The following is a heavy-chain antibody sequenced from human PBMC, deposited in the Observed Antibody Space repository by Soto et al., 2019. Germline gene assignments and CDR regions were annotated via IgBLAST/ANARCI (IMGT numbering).Heavy chain of an antibody. D-gene: IGHD2-2*01. CDR2: IYWDDDK. J-gene: IGHJ3*02. Sequence: QITLKESGPTLVKPTQTLTLTCTFSGFSLSTSGVGVGWIRQPPGKALEWLALIYWDDDKRYSPSLKSRLTITKDTSKNQVVLTMTNMDPVDTATYYCARALSNQLLPDAFDIWGQGTMVTVSS. CDR3: ARALSNQLLPDAFDI. CDR1: GFSLSTSGVG. V-gene: IGHV2-5*02.